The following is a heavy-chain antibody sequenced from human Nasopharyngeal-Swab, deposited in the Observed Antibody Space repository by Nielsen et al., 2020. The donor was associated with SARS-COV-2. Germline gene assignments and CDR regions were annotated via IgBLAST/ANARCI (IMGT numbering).Heavy chain of an antibody. D-gene: IGHD3-9*01. CDR2: ISWDGINT. J-gene: IGHJ4*02. Sequence: GESLKISCVASGFAFDDYGLHWVRQVPGKGLEWVSIISWDGINTYYADSVKGRFTISRDNSRNSLFLQMNSLKTEDTALYYCTKGVHYMSYFHTPPSAHWGQGTPVTVSS. V-gene: IGHV3-43*01. CDR1: GFAFDDYG. CDR3: TKGVHYMSYFHTPPSAH.